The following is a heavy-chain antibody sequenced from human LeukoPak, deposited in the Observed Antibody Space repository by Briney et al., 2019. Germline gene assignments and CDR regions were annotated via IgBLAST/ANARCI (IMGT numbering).Heavy chain of an antibody. D-gene: IGHD2-21*01. V-gene: IGHV4-39*07. Sequence: SETLSLTCTVSGGSISSSSYYWGWIRQPPGKGLEWIGSIYYSGSTYYNPSLKSRVTISVDTSKNQFSLKLSSVTAADTAVYYCARVSGEGLDYWGQGTLVTVSS. CDR1: GGSISSSSYY. CDR3: ARVSGEGLDY. CDR2: IYYSGST. J-gene: IGHJ4*02.